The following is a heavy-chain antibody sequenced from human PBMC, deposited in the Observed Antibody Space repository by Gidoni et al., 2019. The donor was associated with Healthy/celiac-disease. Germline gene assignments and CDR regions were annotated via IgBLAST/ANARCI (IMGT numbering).Heavy chain of an antibody. Sequence: ISSSSSTIYYADSVKGRFTISRDNAKNSLYLQMNSLRDEDTAVYYCARDMGIIAAATPGFDYWGQGTLVTVSS. V-gene: IGHV3-48*02. D-gene: IGHD6-13*01. J-gene: IGHJ4*02. CDR2: ISSSSSTI. CDR3: ARDMGIIAAATPGFDY.